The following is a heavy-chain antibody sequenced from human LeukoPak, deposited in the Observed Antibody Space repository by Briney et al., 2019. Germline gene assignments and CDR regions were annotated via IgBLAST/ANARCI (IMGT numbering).Heavy chain of an antibody. Sequence: GGSLRLSCAASGVTFSTLWMTWIRQAPGKGLEWVANINPDGSVKNYVNSVKGRFTISRDNAKNSLYLQMNSLRAEDTAVYYCARDRGFSSFDHWRQGTLVTV. CDR1: GVTFSTLW. V-gene: IGHV3-7*01. CDR3: ARDRGFSSFDH. J-gene: IGHJ4*02. CDR2: INPDGSVK. D-gene: IGHD5-18*01.